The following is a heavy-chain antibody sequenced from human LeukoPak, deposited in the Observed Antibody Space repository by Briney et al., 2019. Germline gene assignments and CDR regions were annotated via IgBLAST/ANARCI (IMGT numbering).Heavy chain of an antibody. J-gene: IGHJ4*02. D-gene: IGHD3-9*01. Sequence: GGSLRLSCAASGFTFSSYAMSWVRQAPGKGLEWVSGISDRGGATYYADSVKGRFTISRDNSKNTLFLQMNSLSDEDTAVYYCARDFLTGYFDYWGQGTLVTVSS. V-gene: IGHV3-23*01. CDR3: ARDFLTGYFDY. CDR1: GFTFSSYA. CDR2: ISDRGGAT.